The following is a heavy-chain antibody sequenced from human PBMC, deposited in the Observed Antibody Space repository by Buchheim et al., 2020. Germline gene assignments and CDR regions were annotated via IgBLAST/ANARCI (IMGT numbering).Heavy chain of an antibody. V-gene: IGHV3-48*03. Sequence: EVELVESGGGLVQPGGSLRLSCAASRFIFSTYEMNWVRQAPGKGLEWVSYISSSGTTIYYADSVKGRFTIPRDNAKNSLYLQMNSLRAEDTAVYYCARDERSGYRYYYYYGMDVWGQGTT. D-gene: IGHD3-3*01. CDR2: ISSSGTTI. CDR1: RFIFSTYE. CDR3: ARDERSGYRYYYYYGMDV. J-gene: IGHJ6*02.